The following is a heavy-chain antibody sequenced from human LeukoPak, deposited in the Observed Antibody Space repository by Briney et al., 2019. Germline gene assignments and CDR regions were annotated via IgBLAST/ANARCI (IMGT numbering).Heavy chain of an antibody. V-gene: IGHV4-34*01. CDR2: INHSGST. D-gene: IGHD6-13*01. J-gene: IGHJ6*03. CDR3: ARRGRQQLRGYMDV. CDR1: GGSFSGYY. Sequence: PSETLSLTCAVYGGSFSGYYWSWIRQPPGKGLEWIGEINHSGSTNYNPSLKSRVTISVDTSKNQFSLKLSSVTAADTAVYYCARRGRQQLRGYMDVWGKGTTVTVSS.